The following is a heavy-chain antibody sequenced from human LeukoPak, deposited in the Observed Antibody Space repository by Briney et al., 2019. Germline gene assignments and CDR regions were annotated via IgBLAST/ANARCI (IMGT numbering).Heavy chain of an antibody. CDR2: IRYDGSHK. J-gene: IGHJ4*02. CDR1: GFIFSDYV. CDR3: ARDGSGNNDY. D-gene: IGHD3-10*01. V-gene: IGHV3-30*02. Sequence: PGGSLRLSCAASGFIFSDYVMNWLRQAPGRGLEWVAYIRYDGSHKYYIDSVKGRFTISRDNSKNTLYLQMNSLRAEDTAVYYCARDGSGNNDYWGQGTLVTVSS.